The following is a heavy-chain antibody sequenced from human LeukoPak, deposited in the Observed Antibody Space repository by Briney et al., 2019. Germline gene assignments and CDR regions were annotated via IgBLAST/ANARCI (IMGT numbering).Heavy chain of an antibody. J-gene: IGHJ4*02. CDR1: GFTFSNAW. V-gene: IGHV3-23*01. CDR2: ISGSGGST. D-gene: IGHD3-22*01. Sequence: GGSLRLSCAASGFTFSNAWMIWVRQAPGKGLEWVSAISGSGGSTYYADSVKGRFTISRDNSKNTLYLQMNSLRAEDTAVYYCAKGLKYYYDSSPSPGMYWGQGTLVTVSS. CDR3: AKGLKYYYDSSPSPGMY.